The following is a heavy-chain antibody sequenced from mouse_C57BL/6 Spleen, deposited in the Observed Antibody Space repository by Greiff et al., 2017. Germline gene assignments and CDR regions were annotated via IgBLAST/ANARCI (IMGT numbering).Heavy chain of an antibody. CDR1: GYTFTSYW. Sequence: QVQLQQPGAELVRPGSSVKLSCKASGYTFTSYWMHWVKQRPIQGLEWIGNIDPSDSETHYNQKFKDKATLTVDKSSSTAYMQLSSLTSEDSAVXYCARRGYAMDYWGQGTSVTVSS. J-gene: IGHJ4*01. V-gene: IGHV1-52*01. CDR2: IDPSDSET. CDR3: ARRGYAMDY.